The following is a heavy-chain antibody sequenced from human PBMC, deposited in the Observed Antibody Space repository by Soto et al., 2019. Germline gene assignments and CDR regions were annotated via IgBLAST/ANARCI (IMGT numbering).Heavy chain of an antibody. D-gene: IGHD3-10*02. CDR2: IYWDDDK. CDR3: ARLVFAGITYYFDS. V-gene: IGHV2-5*02. CDR1: GFSLSSSGVG. Sequence: QITLKESGPTLVKPTQTLTLTCTFSGFSLSSSGVGVGWIRQPPGKALEWLTFIYWDDDKRYSPSLKSRHTITQDTPKNQVLPTLTNMDPVDTATYYCARLVFAGITYYFDSWGQGTLLTVSS. J-gene: IGHJ4*02.